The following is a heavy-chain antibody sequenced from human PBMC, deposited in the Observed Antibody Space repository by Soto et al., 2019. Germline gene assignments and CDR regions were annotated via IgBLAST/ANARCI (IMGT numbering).Heavy chain of an antibody. D-gene: IGHD6-13*01. CDR3: ARDSSSSQDAFDI. J-gene: IGHJ3*02. CDR2: ISSSSSYI. Sequence: GGSLRLSCAASGFTFSSYSMNWVRQAPGKGLEWVSSISSSSSYIYYADSVKGRFTISRDNAKNSLYLQMNSLRAEDTAVYYCARDSSSSQDAFDIWGQGTMVTGSS. CDR1: GFTFSSYS. V-gene: IGHV3-21*01.